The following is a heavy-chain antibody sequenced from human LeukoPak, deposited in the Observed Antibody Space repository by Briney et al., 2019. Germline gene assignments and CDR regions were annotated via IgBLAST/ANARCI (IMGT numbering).Heavy chain of an antibody. CDR2: ISSSSSTI. D-gene: IGHD4-23*01. J-gene: IGHJ4*02. Sequence: GGSLRLSCAASGFTFSSHSMNWVRQAPGKGLEWVSYISSSSSTIYYADSVKGRFTISRDNAKNSLYLQMNSLRAEDTAVYYCARGRPHGNDYWGQGTLVTVSS. V-gene: IGHV3-48*01. CDR1: GFTFSSHS. CDR3: ARGRPHGNDY.